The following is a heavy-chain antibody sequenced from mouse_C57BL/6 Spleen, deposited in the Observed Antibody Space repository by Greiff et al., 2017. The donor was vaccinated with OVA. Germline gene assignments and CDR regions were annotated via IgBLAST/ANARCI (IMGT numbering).Heavy chain of an antibody. CDR2: IYPSDSET. V-gene: IGHV1-61*01. CDR3: ARYRDGGFAY. CDR1: GYTFTSYW. Sequence: VQLQQPGAELVRPGSSVKLSCKASGYTFTSYWMDWVKQRPGQGLEWIGNIYPSDSETHYNQKFKDKATLTVDKSSSTAYMQLSSLTSEDSAVYYCARYRDGGFAYWGQGTLVTVSA. D-gene: IGHD3-1*01. J-gene: IGHJ3*01.